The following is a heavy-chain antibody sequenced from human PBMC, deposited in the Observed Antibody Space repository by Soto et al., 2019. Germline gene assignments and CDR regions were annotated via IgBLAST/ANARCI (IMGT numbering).Heavy chain of an antibody. CDR1: GYSFTSLD. Sequence: QVQLVQSGAEVREPGASVKVSCKASGYSFTSLDINWVRQTTGQGLEWMGWMQPSSGRTGYAQKFQGRVTMTRDTSINTAYMELSSLTSDYTAFYYCARGFTAGVDYWGQGTLVTVSS. CDR3: ARGFTAGVDY. D-gene: IGHD1-26*01. CDR2: MQPSSGRT. J-gene: IGHJ4*02. V-gene: IGHV1-8*01.